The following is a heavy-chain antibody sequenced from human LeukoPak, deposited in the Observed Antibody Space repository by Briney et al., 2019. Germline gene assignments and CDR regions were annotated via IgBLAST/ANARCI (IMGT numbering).Heavy chain of an antibody. J-gene: IGHJ4*02. D-gene: IGHD3-16*01. CDR1: GFTVSSYG. CDR3: ANLSPPRGDRPPFDY. Sequence: GGSLRLSCAASGFTVSSYGMPWVRQAPGKGLEWVAVISYDGSNKYYADSVKGRFTISRDNSKNTLYLQMNSLRAEDTAVYYCANLSPPRGDRPPFDYWGQGTLVTVSS. V-gene: IGHV3-30*18. CDR2: ISYDGSNK.